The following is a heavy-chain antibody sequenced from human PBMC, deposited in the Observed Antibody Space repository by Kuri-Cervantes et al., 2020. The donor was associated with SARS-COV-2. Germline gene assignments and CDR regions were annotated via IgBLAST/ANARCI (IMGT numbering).Heavy chain of an antibody. J-gene: IGHJ4*02. D-gene: IGHD6-13*01. Sequence: GESLKISCVASGFTFRDYYMSWIRQAPGKGLEWISYISSSDSTTYYADSVKGRFTISRDNAKRTLFLQMNSLRVDDTAVYYCSRDQVSAAGTANYWGQGALVTVSS. CDR2: ISSSDSTT. CDR3: SRDQVSAAGTANY. CDR1: GFTFRDYY. V-gene: IGHV3-11*01.